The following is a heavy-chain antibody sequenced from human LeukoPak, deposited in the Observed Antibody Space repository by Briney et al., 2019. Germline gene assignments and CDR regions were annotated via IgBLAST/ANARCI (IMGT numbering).Heavy chain of an antibody. CDR3: AAHACGNSFWEH. Sequence: GGSLRLSCAAPGITLKNYALSWVRQAPGMGLEWVSAISGSATSTYYADSVKGRFTIARDNSKRTLSLQMNSLRAEDTAVYYCAAHACGNSFWEHWGQGALVTVSS. CDR1: GITLKNYA. J-gene: IGHJ4*02. V-gene: IGHV3-23*01. CDR2: ISGSATST. D-gene: IGHD4-23*01.